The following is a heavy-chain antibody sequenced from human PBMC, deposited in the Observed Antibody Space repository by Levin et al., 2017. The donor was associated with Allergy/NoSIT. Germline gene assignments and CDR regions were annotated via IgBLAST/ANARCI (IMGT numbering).Heavy chain of an antibody. V-gene: IGHV3-30-3*01. J-gene: IGHJ4*02. CDR2: MSHDGINT. D-gene: IGHD3-22*01. CDR1: GFTFSTYT. Sequence: GESLKISCAASGFTFSTYTMNWVRQAPGKGLEWVAVMSHDGINTFYADSVRGRFTISRDNSKNTLYLQMNSLRADDTAVYYCARRNYYDISGFYYFDYWGQGTLVTVSS. CDR3: ARRNYYDISGFYYFDY.